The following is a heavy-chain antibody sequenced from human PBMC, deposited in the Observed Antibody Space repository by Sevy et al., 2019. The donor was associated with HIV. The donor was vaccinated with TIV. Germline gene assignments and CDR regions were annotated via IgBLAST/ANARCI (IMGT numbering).Heavy chain of an antibody. CDR2: ISGSADRV. CDR1: GFIFRDYY. D-gene: IGHD6-19*01. Sequence: GGSLRLSCAASGFIFRDYYFNWVRQAPGKGLEWVSYISGSADRVYYTDSVKGRFTISRDDTDNSLYLQMNTLKAEDTATYFCMRGDDYSSGWAQAGGDFWGQGTQVTVSS. CDR3: MRGDDYSSGWAQAGGDF. V-gene: IGHV3-11*01. J-gene: IGHJ4*02.